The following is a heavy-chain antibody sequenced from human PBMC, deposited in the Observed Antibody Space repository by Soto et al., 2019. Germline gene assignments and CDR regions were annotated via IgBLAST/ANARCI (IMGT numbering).Heavy chain of an antibody. D-gene: IGHD3-3*01. CDR2: INPVGTIT. V-gene: IGHV3-74*01. CDR1: ELSFNLYW. CDR3: TSDTFGLRDS. Sequence: GGSLRLSCAASELSFNLYWMHWVRQTPGKGLVWVSRINPVGTITNYADSVEGRFIISRDNAATTLYLQMNSLSAEDTAIYYCTSDTFGLRDSWGQGTLVTVSS. J-gene: IGHJ4*02.